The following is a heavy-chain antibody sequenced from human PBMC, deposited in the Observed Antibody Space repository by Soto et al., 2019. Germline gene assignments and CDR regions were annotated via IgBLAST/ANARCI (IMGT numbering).Heavy chain of an antibody. Sequence: QVQLMQSGAEVKKPGASVKVSCKASGDTFTEYYIHWVRPAPGQGLEWMGTVNPIGGHTTYAQHFLGRVTMTRDTATSTLYVELTSLTSEDTAVYYCARGGHVVVVTAALDYWGQGTLVTVSS. CDR3: ARGGHVVVVTAALDY. V-gene: IGHV1-46*01. J-gene: IGHJ4*02. D-gene: IGHD2-21*02. CDR2: VNPIGGHT. CDR1: GDTFTEYY.